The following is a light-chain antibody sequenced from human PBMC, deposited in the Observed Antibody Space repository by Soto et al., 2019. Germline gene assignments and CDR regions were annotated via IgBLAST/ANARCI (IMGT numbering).Light chain of an antibody. J-gene: IGKJ4*01. CDR3: QQVNGFPLS. CDR1: QDIGSA. V-gene: IGKV1-13*02. CDR2: DAS. Sequence: IPLTQSPSSLSASVGDRVTITCRAGQDIGSAIAWYQQRPGKAPKLLLYDASNLEAGVPSRFSGSGSGTDFTINITGLRPEDFANYYCQQVNGFPLSFGGGSKVQIK.